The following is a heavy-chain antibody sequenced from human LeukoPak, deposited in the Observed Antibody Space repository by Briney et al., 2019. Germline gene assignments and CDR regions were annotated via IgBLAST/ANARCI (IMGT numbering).Heavy chain of an antibody. D-gene: IGHD2-8*01. CDR1: GGSISAYY. V-gene: IGHV4-4*09. Sequence: PSETLSLTCTVSGGSISAYYWTWIRQPPGKGLEWIGNIYTSGSTNYNPSLKSRLTISIDTSRNQFSLNLSSVTAADTAVYYCARQVAASCTYGVCPARYYFDYWGQGTLVTVSS. CDR3: ARQVAASCTYGVCPARYYFDY. CDR2: IYTSGST. J-gene: IGHJ4*02.